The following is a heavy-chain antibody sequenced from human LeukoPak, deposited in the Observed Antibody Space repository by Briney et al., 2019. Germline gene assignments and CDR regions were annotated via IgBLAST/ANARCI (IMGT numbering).Heavy chain of an antibody. V-gene: IGHV1-2*02. Sequence: ASVKVSCKTSGYSFTGYYMHWVRQAPGQGLEWMGWMNPNSGGTNYAQKFQGRVTMTRDTSINTAYMELSGLRFDDTAVYYCAREGLSSSTWHICDCWGQGTLVSVSS. CDR2: MNPNSGGT. CDR3: AREGLSSSTWHICDC. D-gene: IGHD6-13*01. CDR1: GYSFTGYY. J-gene: IGHJ4*02.